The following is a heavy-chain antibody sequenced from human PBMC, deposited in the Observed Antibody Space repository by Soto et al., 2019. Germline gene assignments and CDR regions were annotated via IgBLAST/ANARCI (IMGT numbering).Heavy chain of an antibody. CDR3: AREGSSSSKYFQH. D-gene: IGHD6-6*01. J-gene: IGHJ1*01. Sequence: ASVKVSCKASGYTFTGYYMHWVRQAPGQGLEWMGWIDPNSGGTNYAQKFQGRVTMTRDTSISTAYMELYTLTSDDTAMYYCAREGSSSSKYFQHWGQGTLVTVSS. CDR2: IDPNSGGT. V-gene: IGHV1-2*02. CDR1: GYTFTGYY.